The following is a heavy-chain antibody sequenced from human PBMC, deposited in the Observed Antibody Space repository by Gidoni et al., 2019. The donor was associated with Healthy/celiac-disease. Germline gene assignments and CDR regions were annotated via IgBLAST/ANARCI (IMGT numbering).Heavy chain of an antibody. CDR1: GGTFSSYA. V-gene: IGHV1-69*01. Sequence: GSSVKVSCKASGGTFSSYAISWVRQAPGQGLEWMGGIIPIFGTANYAQKFPGRVTITADESTSTAYMELSSLRSEDTAVYYCARRLYSSSWNYYYYGMDVWGQGTTVTVSS. CDR2: IIPIFGTA. CDR3: ARRLYSSSWNYYYYGMDV. D-gene: IGHD6-13*01. J-gene: IGHJ6*02.